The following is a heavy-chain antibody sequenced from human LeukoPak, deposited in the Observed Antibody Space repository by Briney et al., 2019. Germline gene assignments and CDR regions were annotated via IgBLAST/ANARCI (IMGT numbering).Heavy chain of an antibody. Sequence: GRSLRLSCAASGFTFSSYAMHWVRQAPGKGLEWVAVISYDGSNKYYADSVKGRFTISRDNSKNTLYLQMNSLRAEDTAVYYCARDVPQITMIENGMDVWGQGTTVTVSS. V-gene: IGHV3-30-3*01. CDR1: GFTFSSYA. J-gene: IGHJ6*02. D-gene: IGHD3-22*01. CDR2: ISYDGSNK. CDR3: ARDVPQITMIENGMDV.